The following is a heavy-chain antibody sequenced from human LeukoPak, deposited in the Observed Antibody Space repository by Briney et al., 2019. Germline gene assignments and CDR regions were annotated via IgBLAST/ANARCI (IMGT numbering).Heavy chain of an antibody. Sequence: SETLSHTCTVSGGSISSYYWSWIRQPPGKGLEWIGYIYYSGSTNYNPSLKSRVTISVDTSKNQFSLKLSSVTAADTAVYYCARDYPLGYWGQGTLVTVSS. J-gene: IGHJ4*02. CDR1: GGSISSYY. CDR2: IYYSGST. CDR3: ARDYPLGY. V-gene: IGHV4-59*01.